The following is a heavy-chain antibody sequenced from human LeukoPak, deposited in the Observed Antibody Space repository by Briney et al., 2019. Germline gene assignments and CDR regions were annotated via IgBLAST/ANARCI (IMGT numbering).Heavy chain of an antibody. CDR1: GGSLINTNW. CDR2: FHLDGRT. J-gene: IGHJ4*02. CDR3: AREGGFYRPLDY. V-gene: IGHV4-4*02. Sequence: SGTLSLTCGVSGGSLINTNWWTWVPQPPGKGLEWIGEFHLDGRTNYNPSLESRLTMSVDVSENQVSLKLTSVTAADTAVYYCAREGGFYRPLDYSGQGTLVTVSS. D-gene: IGHD3-3*01.